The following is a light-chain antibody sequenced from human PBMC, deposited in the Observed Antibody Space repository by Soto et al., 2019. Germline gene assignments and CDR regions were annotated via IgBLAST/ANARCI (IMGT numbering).Light chain of an antibody. Sequence: EVVLTQSPGTVSLSPGERVTLSCRASQSVISKYLAWYQQRPGQAPRLLIYAASSRATGIPDRFSGSGSGTDFTLSISSLEPEDWAVYYCQQYGSSLTWTFGQGTKVEMK. CDR2: AAS. J-gene: IGKJ1*01. CDR3: QQYGSSLTWT. V-gene: IGKV3-20*01. CDR1: QSVISKY.